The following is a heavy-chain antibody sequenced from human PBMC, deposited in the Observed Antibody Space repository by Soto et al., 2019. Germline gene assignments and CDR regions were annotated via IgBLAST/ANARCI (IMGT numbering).Heavy chain of an antibody. CDR1: GFTFSSYS. Sequence: GGSLRLSCAASGFTFSSYSMNWVRQAPGKGLEWVSYISSSSTTKYYADSVKGRFTISRDNAKNSLYLQMNSLRAEDTAVYYCTRWSPVLDYYYGMDVWGQGTTVTVSS. D-gene: IGHD2-15*01. J-gene: IGHJ6*02. CDR3: TRWSPVLDYYYGMDV. CDR2: ISSSSTTK. V-gene: IGHV3-48*01.